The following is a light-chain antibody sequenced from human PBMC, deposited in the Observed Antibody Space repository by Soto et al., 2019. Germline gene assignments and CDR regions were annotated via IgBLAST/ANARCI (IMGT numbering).Light chain of an antibody. Sequence: ELVMTQSPATLSVSPGETATLSCRASQSVSSNLACYQHKPGQAPRLLIYGASTRATGIPARFSGSGSGTEFTLTISSLQTEDFAVYYWQQYNNFWTFGQGTKVEIK. J-gene: IGKJ1*01. CDR1: QSVSSN. CDR3: QQYNNFWT. CDR2: GAS. V-gene: IGKV3-15*01.